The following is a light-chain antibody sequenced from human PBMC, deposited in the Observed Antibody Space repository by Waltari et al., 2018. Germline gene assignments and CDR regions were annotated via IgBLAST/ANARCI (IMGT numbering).Light chain of an antibody. J-gene: IGLJ2*01. CDR1: TSNIGNYF. CDR2: DNN. CDR3: ATWDNSLTAVV. V-gene: IGLV1-51*01. Sequence: QSVLTQPPSVSAAPGQKVTISCSGSTSNIGNYFVSWYHQLPGATPKLLIYDNNKRPSGIPDRLSASKSGTSATLDITGLQIGDEADYYCATWDNSLTAVVVGGGTKLTVL.